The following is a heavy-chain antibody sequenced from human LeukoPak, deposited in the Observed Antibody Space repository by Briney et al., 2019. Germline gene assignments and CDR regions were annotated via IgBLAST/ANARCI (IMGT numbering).Heavy chain of an antibody. CDR2: IGPSDSET. CDR1: GYSFTSYW. D-gene: IGHD5-18*01. J-gene: IGHJ4*02. V-gene: IGHV5-51*01. CDR3: ARQTAMGRSGDY. Sequence: GESLKISCKASGYSFTSYWIGWVRQMPGKGLEWMGIIGPSDSETRYTPSFQGQVTISVDKSLTTADLQWNSLKASDTAMYYCARQTAMGRSGDYWGQGTLVTVSS.